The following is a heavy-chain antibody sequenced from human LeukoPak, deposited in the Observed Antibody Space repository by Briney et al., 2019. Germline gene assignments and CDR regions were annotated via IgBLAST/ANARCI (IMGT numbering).Heavy chain of an antibody. CDR2: IYYGGST. D-gene: IGHD4-17*01. CDR3: ARVARYGDYFVDY. CDR1: GGSIGSSSYY. Sequence: PSETLSLTCTVSGGSIGSSSYYWGWIRQPPGKRLDWIGSIYYGGSTYYNPSLKSRVTMSVDTSKNQFSLKLSSVTAADTSVYYCARVARYGDYFVDYWGQGTLVTVSS. V-gene: IGHV4-39*01. J-gene: IGHJ4*02.